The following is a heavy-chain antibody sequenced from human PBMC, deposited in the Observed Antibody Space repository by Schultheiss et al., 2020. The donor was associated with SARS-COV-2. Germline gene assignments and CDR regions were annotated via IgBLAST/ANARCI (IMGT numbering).Heavy chain of an antibody. J-gene: IGHJ4*02. Sequence: SETLSLTCTVSGGSLSSDSYYLSWIRQPPGKGLEWIGYIYYSGSTNYNPSLKSRVTISVDTSRNQFSLKLSSVTAADTAFYYCAREGLNWGLADWGRGTLVTVSS. CDR2: IYYSGST. CDR1: GGSLSSDSYY. D-gene: IGHD7-27*01. CDR3: AREGLNWGLAD. V-gene: IGHV4-61*01.